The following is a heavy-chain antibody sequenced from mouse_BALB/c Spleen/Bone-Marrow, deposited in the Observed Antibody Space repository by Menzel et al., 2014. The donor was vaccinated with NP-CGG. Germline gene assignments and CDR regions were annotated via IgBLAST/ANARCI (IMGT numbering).Heavy chain of an antibody. CDR1: GYTFTSYW. V-gene: IGHV1-69*02. D-gene: IGHD2-3*01. J-gene: IGHJ3*01. CDR2: IDPSDSYT. CDR3: ARYGGYFPWFAY. Sequence: QVQLQQSGAELVKPGASVKPSCKASGYTFTSYWMHWVKQRPGQGLEWIGEIDPSDSYTNYNQKFKGKATLTVDKSSSTAYMQLSSLTSEDSAVYYCARYGGYFPWFAYWGQGTLVTVSA.